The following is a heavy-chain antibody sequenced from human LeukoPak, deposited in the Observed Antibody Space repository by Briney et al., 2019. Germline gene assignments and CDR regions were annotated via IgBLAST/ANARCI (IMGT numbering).Heavy chain of an antibody. V-gene: IGHV1-46*01. J-gene: IGHJ4*02. CDR1: GYTFTDYY. Sequence: AASVKVSCKASGYTFTDYYMHWVRQAPGQGLEWMGIINPSGGSTSYAQKFQGRVTMTRDMSTSTVYMELSSLRSEDTAVYYCARDGGSGYEQQLAYYFDYWGQGTLVTVSS. CDR2: INPSGGST. D-gene: IGHD6-13*01. CDR3: ARDGGSGYEQQLAYYFDY.